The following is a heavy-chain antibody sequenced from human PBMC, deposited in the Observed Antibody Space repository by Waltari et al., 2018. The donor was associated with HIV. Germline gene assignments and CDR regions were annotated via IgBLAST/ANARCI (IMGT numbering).Heavy chain of an antibody. CDR3: ARGLSATNHVDP. D-gene: IGHD1-26*01. V-gene: IGHV1-2*06. CDR1: GYTFDDYY. J-gene: IGHJ5*02. CDR2: INPHSGGR. Sequence: QVQLVQSGAVLKKPGASVKVSCKASGYTFDDYYMHWVRQAPGQGLEWLGRINPHSGGRDYAQTFQGRVTMTRDTSISTAYMELTRLGSDDTALYYCARGLSATNHVDPWGQGTLVTVSS.